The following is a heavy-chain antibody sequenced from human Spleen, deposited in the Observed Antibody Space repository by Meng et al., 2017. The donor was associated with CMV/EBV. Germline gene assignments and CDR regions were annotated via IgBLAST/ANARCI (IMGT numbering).Heavy chain of an antibody. CDR3: ARLNLVGHQLPWYYFDY. Sequence: GGSLRLSCAASGFTFSSYSMNWVRQAPGKGLEWVSYISSSSSTIYYADSVKGRFTISRDNAKNSLYLQMNSLRAEDTAVYYCARLNLVGHQLPWYYFDYWGQGTLVTVSS. CDR2: ISSSSSTI. J-gene: IGHJ4*02. D-gene: IGHD2-2*01. V-gene: IGHV3-48*04. CDR1: GFTFSSYS.